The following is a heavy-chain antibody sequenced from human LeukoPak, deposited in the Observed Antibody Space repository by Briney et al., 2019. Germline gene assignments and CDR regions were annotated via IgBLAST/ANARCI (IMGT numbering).Heavy chain of an antibody. V-gene: IGHV3-7*01. D-gene: IGHD3-10*01. CDR3: ARLSYDSGTYYTCYEY. CDR2: IKEDGSAK. J-gene: IGHJ4*02. CDR1: GFTFSNYW. Sequence: GGSLRLSCAASGFTFSNYWMSWVRQAPGKGLEWVANIKEDGSAKYYVDSVKDRFTISRDNAKNSVYLQMNSLRADDTAVYYCARLSYDSGTYYTCYEYWGQGTLVTVSS.